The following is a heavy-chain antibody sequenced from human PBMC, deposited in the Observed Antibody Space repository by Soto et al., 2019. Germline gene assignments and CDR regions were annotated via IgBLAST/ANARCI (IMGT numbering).Heavy chain of an antibody. CDR3: ARARPYGDYPDY. Sequence: QVQLVQSGAEVKKRGSSVNVSCKASGGTFSSYAISWVRQAPGQGLEWMGGGIPSFGTANYAQKFQGRVTLTAEESTCTAYMKLSSLRSEDTAVYYCARARPYGDYPDYWGQGTLVTVSS. CDR1: GGTFSSYA. D-gene: IGHD4-17*01. V-gene: IGHV1-69*12. J-gene: IGHJ4*02. CDR2: GIPSFGTA.